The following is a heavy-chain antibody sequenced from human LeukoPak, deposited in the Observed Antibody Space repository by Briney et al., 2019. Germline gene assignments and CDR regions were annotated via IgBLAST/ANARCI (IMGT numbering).Heavy chain of an antibody. CDR1: GFTFSSYW. V-gene: IGHV3-7*01. CDR2: IKQDGSEK. Sequence: GGSLRLSCAAPGFTFSSYWMHWVRQAPGKGQEWVANIKQDGSEKYYVDSLKGRFTISRDNAKNSLYLQMDSLRAEDTAVYYCARDRDSSSWYWTPYYYYGMDVWGQGTTVTVSS. CDR3: ARDRDSSSWYWTPYYYYGMDV. D-gene: IGHD6-13*01. J-gene: IGHJ6*02.